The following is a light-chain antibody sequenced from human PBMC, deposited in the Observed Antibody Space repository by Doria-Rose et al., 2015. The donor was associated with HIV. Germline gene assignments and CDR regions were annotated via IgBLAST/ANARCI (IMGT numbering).Light chain of an antibody. Sequence: TQSPATLSASPGERATLSCRASQGIGSDLAWYQQKPGQAPRLLIYRASIRATGTPPRFTGGGSGTEFTLTISSLQSEDFAVYFCQQYSQWPPYTFGQGTKLEVK. V-gene: IGKV3-15*01. J-gene: IGKJ2*01. CDR1: QGIGSD. CDR2: RAS. CDR3: QQYSQWPPYT.